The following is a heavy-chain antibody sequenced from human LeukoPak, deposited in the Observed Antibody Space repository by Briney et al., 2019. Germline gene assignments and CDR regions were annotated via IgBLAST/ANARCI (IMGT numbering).Heavy chain of an antibody. CDR2: IIPIFGTA. CDR1: GYTFTSYY. D-gene: IGHD2-2*01. CDR3: AREKPAEWFDP. Sequence: ASVKVSCKASGYTFTSYYMHWVRQAPGQGLEWMGGIIPIFGTANYAQKFQGRVTITADKSTSTAYMELSSLRSEGTAVYYCAREKPAEWFDPWGQGTLVTVSS. J-gene: IGHJ5*02. V-gene: IGHV1-69*06.